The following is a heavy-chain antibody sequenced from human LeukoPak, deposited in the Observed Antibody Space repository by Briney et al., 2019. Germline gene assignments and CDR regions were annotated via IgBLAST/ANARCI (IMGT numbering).Heavy chain of an antibody. CDR3: ARDRQRWLVIDY. V-gene: IGHV3-48*04. D-gene: IGHD6-19*01. CDR1: GFSLSGHS. J-gene: IGHJ4*02. CDR2: ISASGRTI. Sequence: GGSLRLSCAASGFSLSGHSMNWVRQAPGKGLEGVSYISASGRTIYYADSVKGRFTISRDNAKNSLSLQMNSLRGDDTAVYFCARDRQRWLVIDYWGQGTLITVSS.